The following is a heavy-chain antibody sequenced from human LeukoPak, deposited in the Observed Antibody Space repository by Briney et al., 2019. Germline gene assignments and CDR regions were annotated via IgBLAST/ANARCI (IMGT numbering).Heavy chain of an antibody. V-gene: IGHV4-61*01. Sequence: SETLSLTCTVSGGSISSSSYYWSWIRQPPGKGLEWIGYIYYSGSTNYNPSLKSRVTISVDTSKNQFSLKLSSVTAADTAVYYCARDGRDSYYYYMDVWGKGTTVTVSS. CDR2: IYYSGST. CDR3: ARDGRDSYYYYMDV. CDR1: GGSISSSSYY. J-gene: IGHJ6*03. D-gene: IGHD3-10*01.